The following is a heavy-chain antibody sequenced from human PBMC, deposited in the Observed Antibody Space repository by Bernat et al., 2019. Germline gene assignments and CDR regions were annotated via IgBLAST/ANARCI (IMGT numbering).Heavy chain of an antibody. J-gene: IGHJ4*02. CDR3: ASGLANFDY. Sequence: EVQPVESGGGLVQPGGSLRLSCAASGFTFSSYEMNWVRQAPGKGLEWVSYISSSGSTIYYADSVKGRFTISRDNAKNSLYLQMNSLRAEDTAVYYCASGLANFDYWGQGTLVTVSS. V-gene: IGHV3-48*03. CDR2: ISSSGSTI. CDR1: GFTFSSYE. D-gene: IGHD2-8*01.